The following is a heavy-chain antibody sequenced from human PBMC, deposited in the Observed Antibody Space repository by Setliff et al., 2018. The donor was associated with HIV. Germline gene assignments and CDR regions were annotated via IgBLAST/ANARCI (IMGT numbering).Heavy chain of an antibody. Sequence: GASVKVSCKASGGTFRNYAISWVRQAPGQGLEWMAGIIPIFCTKNYPQKFQGRVTMTRDTSPSTVYMELSSLTSEDTAVYYCARDTHYFDRRDYYFYIDVWGKGTTVTVSS. V-gene: IGHV1-69*05. J-gene: IGHJ6*03. D-gene: IGHD3-22*01. CDR2: IIPIFCTK. CDR1: GGTFRNYA. CDR3: ARDTHYFDRRDYYFYIDV.